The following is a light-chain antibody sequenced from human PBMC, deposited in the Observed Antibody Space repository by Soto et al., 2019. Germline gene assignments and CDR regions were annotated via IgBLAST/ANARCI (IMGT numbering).Light chain of an antibody. V-gene: IGLV2-14*01. CDR1: SSDVGGYNY. Sequence: QSALTQPASVSGSPGQSITISCTGTSSDVGGYNYVSWYQQHPGKAPKLIIYEVSNRPSGVSNRFSGSKSGNTASLTISVLQDEYEADYYCNSYTSKSTGVVGTGTKVTVL. CDR2: EVS. CDR3: NSYTSKSTGV. J-gene: IGLJ1*01.